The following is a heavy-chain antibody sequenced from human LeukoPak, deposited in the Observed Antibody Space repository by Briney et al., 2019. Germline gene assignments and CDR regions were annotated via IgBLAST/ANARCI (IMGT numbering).Heavy chain of an antibody. CDR2: ITVGGGT. J-gene: IGHJ4*02. CDR1: GFALSSYV. D-gene: IGHD6-13*01. CDR3: AKSPAAPYYFDY. Sequence: GGSLRLSCAASGFALSSYVMSWVRQAPGKGLEWVSTITVGGGTYYADSVKGRFTISRDNSENTLFLQMNTLGAEDTALFYCAKSPAAPYYFDYWGQGTLVTVSS. V-gene: IGHV3-23*01.